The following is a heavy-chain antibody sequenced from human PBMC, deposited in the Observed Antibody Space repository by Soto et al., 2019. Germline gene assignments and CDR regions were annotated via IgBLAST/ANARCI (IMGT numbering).Heavy chain of an antibody. D-gene: IGHD6-13*01. V-gene: IGHV3-7*01. Sequence: GGSLRLSCAASGFTFSSYWMSWVRQAPGKGLEWVANIKQDGSEKYYVDSVKGRFTISRDNAKNSLYLQMNSLRAEDTAVYYCASAVSGPKSSWYYFDYWGQGTLVTVSS. CDR3: ASAVSGPKSSWYYFDY. CDR2: IKQDGSEK. J-gene: IGHJ4*02. CDR1: GFTFSSYW.